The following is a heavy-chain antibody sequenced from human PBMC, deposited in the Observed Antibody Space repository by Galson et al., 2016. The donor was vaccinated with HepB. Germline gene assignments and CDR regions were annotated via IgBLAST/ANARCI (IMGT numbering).Heavy chain of an antibody. V-gene: IGHV4-39*01. J-gene: IGHJ3*02. CDR3: ARQHLLAYYDILTDYYCSAFHI. D-gene: IGHD3-9*01. CDR1: GGSISSSSYY. Sequence: SETLSLTCTVSGGSISSSSYYWGWIRQPPGKGLEWIGSIYYSGSTYYNPSLKSRVTISVDTSENQFSLNLSSVTAADTAVYYCARQHLLAYYDILTDYYCSAFHIWGQGTMVTVSS. CDR2: IYYSGST.